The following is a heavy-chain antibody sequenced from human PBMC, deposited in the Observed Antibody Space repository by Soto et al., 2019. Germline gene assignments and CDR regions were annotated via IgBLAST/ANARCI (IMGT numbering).Heavy chain of an antibody. D-gene: IGHD6-19*01. CDR3: AKAVAGTFGYFDY. CDR1: GFTFDDYA. V-gene: IGHV3-9*01. Sequence: GGSLRLSCAASGFTFDDYAMHWVRQAPGKGLEWVSGISWNSGSIGYADSVKGRFTISRDNAKNSLYLQMNSLRAEDTALYYCAKAVAGTFGYFDYWGQGTLVTVSS. CDR2: ISWNSGSI. J-gene: IGHJ4*02.